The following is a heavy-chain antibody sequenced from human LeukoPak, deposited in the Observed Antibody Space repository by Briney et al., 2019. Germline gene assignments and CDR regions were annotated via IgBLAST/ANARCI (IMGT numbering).Heavy chain of an antibody. CDR2: INRDGSEE. J-gene: IGHJ4*02. D-gene: IGHD2-21*01. Sequence: GGSLRLSCTAPGFTFSSHWMSWVRQVPGKGLAWVANINRDGSEEYYVDSVKGRVTISRDNAKNSLYLQMNSLRADDTAVYYCVRVLIVGSRSIFEHWGQGTLVTVSS. V-gene: IGHV3-7*01. CDR3: VRVLIVGSRSIFEH. CDR1: GFTFSSHW.